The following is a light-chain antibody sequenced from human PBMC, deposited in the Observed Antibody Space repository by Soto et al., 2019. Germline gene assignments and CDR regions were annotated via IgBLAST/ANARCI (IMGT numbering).Light chain of an antibody. J-gene: IGKJ2*01. CDR1: QSVSSN. CDR3: QQYNYWPPYT. Sequence: EIVMTQSPATLSVSPGERATLSCRASQSVSSNLAWYQQKPGQAPRLLIYGASTRATGIPARSSGSGSGTEFTLTISSLQSEDFAVYYCQQYNYWPPYTFGQGTKLEIK. CDR2: GAS. V-gene: IGKV3-15*01.